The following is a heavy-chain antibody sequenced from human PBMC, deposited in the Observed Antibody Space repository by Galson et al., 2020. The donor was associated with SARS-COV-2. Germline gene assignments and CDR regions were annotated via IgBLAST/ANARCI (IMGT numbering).Heavy chain of an antibody. CDR2: IDPSDSYT. V-gene: IGHV5-10-1*01. Sequence: HGESLKISCKGSGYSFTSYWIGWVRQMPGKGLEWMGRIDPSDSYTNYSPSFQVHVTISADKSISTAYLQWSSLKASDTAMYYCARLSSPPHYYMDVWGKGTTVTVSS. CDR3: ARLSSPPHYYMDV. CDR1: GYSFTSYW. D-gene: IGHD6-13*01. J-gene: IGHJ6*03.